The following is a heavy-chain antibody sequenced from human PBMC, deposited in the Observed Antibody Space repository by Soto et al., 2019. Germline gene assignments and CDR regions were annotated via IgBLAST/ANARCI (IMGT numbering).Heavy chain of an antibody. CDR1: GFTFSSYV. CDR2: ISGSGGST. J-gene: IGHJ1*01. V-gene: IGHV3-23*01. CDR3: ANSFGWTANRAEYFQH. D-gene: IGHD3-9*01. Sequence: QPGGSMGLSCAACGFTFSSYVITWSRKDTGKGLEWVSAISGSGGSTYYADSVKDGFTISRDNSKNTLYLQMNSLRAEDTAVYYCANSFGWTANRAEYFQHWGQGTLVTVSS.